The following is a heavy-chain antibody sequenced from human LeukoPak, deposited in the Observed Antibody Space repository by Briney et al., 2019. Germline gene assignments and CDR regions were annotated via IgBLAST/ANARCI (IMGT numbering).Heavy chain of an antibody. J-gene: IGHJ4*02. D-gene: IGHD1-1*01. CDR2: LYPSGST. Sequence: SETLSLTCTVSGGSINTYFWTWIRQPAGKGLQWIGRLYPSGSTNYSPSLKSRLTMSVDTSNNQFSLKLSSVTAADTAVYYCARDRYGGIIDSWGQGTLVSVSS. CDR3: ARDRYGGIIDS. V-gene: IGHV4-4*07. CDR1: GGSINTYF.